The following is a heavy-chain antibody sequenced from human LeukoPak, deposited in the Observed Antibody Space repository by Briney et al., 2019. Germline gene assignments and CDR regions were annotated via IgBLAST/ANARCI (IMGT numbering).Heavy chain of an antibody. Sequence: ASVKVSCKASGYTFTSYDINWVRQATGQGLEWMGWMNPNSGNAGYAQKFQGRVTMTRNTSISTAYMELSSLRSEDTAVYYCARDSGQGGAFDIWGQGTMVTVSS. CDR1: GYTFTSYD. V-gene: IGHV1-8*01. CDR3: ARDSGQGGAFDI. J-gene: IGHJ3*02. D-gene: IGHD2-15*01. CDR2: MNPNSGNA.